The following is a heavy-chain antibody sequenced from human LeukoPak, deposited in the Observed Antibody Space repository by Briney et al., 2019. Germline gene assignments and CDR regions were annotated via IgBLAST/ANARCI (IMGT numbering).Heavy chain of an antibody. CDR3: ASSRSVAGTKFDY. V-gene: IGHV1-46*01. D-gene: IGHD6-19*01. J-gene: IGHJ4*02. CDR1: GYTFTSYY. Sequence: GASVKVSCKASGYTFTSYYMHWVRQAPGQGLXXXGIINPSXXSXXYAQKFQGRVTMTRDTSTSTVYMELSSLRSEDTAVYYCASSRSVAGTKFDYWGQGTLVTVSS. CDR2: INPSXXSX.